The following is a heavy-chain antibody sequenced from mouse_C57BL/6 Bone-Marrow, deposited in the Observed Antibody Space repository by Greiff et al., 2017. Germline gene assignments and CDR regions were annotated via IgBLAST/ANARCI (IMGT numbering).Heavy chain of an antibody. CDR3: AQKGYYGSRGFAY. CDR1: GFSLTSYG. Sequence: VQLKESGPGLVQPSQSLSITCTVSGFSLTSYGVHWVRQPPGKGLEWLGVIWSGGSTDYNAAFISRLSISKDNSKSQVFFKMNSLQADDTAIYYCAQKGYYGSRGFAYWGQGTLVTVSA. CDR2: IWSGGST. V-gene: IGHV2-4*01. J-gene: IGHJ3*01. D-gene: IGHD1-1*01.